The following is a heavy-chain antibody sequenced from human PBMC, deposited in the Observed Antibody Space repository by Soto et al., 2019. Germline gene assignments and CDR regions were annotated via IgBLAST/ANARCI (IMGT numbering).Heavy chain of an antibody. CDR3: SGCSGGAGHRNYGMDV. CDR1: GFTFSSCT. CDR2: ISPSTSHI. Sequence: EVHLVESGGGLVKPGGSLRLSCAVSGFTFSSCTMNWVRQAPGKGLEWVSSISPSTSHIYYTDSVKGRFTISRDNAKNSLFLQMNSPRAEDTAVYYSSGCSGGAGHRNYGMDVWGQGTTVTVSS. D-gene: IGHD2-15*01. J-gene: IGHJ6*02. V-gene: IGHV3-21*01.